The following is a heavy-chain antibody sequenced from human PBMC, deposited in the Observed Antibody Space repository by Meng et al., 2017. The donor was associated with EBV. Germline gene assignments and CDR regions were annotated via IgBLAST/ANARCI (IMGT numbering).Heavy chain of an antibody. V-gene: IGHV3-23*01. Sequence: EVQLLESXXGLVQXGGSLRLSCAASGSTFSSYAMSWVRQAPGKGLEWVSAISGSDGSTYYADSVKGRFTISRDNSKNTLYLQMNSLRAEDTAVYYCASRAAYYYDILTGFDYWGQGPLGTVSS. CDR3: ASRAAYYYDILTGFDY. D-gene: IGHD3-9*01. CDR1: GSTFSSYA. CDR2: ISGSDGST. J-gene: IGHJ4*02.